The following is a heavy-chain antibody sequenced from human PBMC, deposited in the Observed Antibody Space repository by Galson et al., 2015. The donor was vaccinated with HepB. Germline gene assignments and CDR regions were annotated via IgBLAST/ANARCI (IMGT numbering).Heavy chain of an antibody. Sequence: LSLTCTVSGGSISSSSYYWGWIRQPPGKGLEWIGSIYYRGSTYYNPSLKSRVTISVDTSKNQFSLKLSSVTAADTAVYYCARESSSSRGGYWGQGTLVTVSS. CDR3: ARESSSSRGGY. D-gene: IGHD6-6*01. CDR2: IYYRGST. V-gene: IGHV4-39*01. J-gene: IGHJ4*02. CDR1: GGSISSSSYY.